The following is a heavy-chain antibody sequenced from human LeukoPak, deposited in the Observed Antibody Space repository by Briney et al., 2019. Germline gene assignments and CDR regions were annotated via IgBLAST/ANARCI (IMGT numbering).Heavy chain of an antibody. CDR1: GFTFSSPA. Sequence: GGSLRLSCAASGFTFSSPAMSWVRQAPWKGLEWVSSITPSGDGTYYAASVKGRFTISRDNAKNSLYLQMNSLRAEDTAVYYCARIGSTKEFDYWGQGTLVTVSS. CDR2: ITPSGDGT. CDR3: ARIGSTKEFDY. V-gene: IGHV3-21*01. D-gene: IGHD2/OR15-2a*01. J-gene: IGHJ4*02.